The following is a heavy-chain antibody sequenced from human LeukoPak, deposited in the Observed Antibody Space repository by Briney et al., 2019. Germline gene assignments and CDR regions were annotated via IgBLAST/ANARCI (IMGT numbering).Heavy chain of an antibody. D-gene: IGHD3-22*01. Sequence: PSETLSLTCTVSGGSISSSSYYWGWIRQPPGKGLEWIGSIYYSGSTYYNPSLKSRVTISVDTSKNQFSLKLSSVTAADTAVYYCARLNYYYDSSGYYPSSPFGYWGQGTLVTVSS. V-gene: IGHV4-39*01. CDR1: GGSISSSSYY. CDR2: IYYSGST. J-gene: IGHJ4*02. CDR3: ARLNYYYDSSGYYPSSPFGY.